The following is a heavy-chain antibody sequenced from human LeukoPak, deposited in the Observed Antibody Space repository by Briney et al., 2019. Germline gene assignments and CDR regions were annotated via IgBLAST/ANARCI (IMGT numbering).Heavy chain of an antibody. D-gene: IGHD2-15*01. CDR3: ARDRVVVAAPRTYYYYYMDV. J-gene: IGHJ6*03. CDR2: IIPIFGTA. Sequence: ASVKVSCKASGGTFSSYAISWVRQAPGQGLEWMGGIIPIFGTANYAQKFQGRVTITTDESTSTAYMELSSLRSEDTAVYYCARDRVVVAAPRTYYYYYMDVWGKGTTVTVSS. V-gene: IGHV1-69*05. CDR1: GGTFSSYA.